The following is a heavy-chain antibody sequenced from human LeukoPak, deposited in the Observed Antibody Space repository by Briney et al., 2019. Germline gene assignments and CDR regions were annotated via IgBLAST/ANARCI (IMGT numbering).Heavy chain of an antibody. V-gene: IGHV1-69*05. J-gene: IGHJ5*02. CDR2: IIPIFGTA. Sequence: ASVKVSCKASGGTFSSYAISWVRQAPGQGLEWMGGIIPIFGTANYAQKFQGRVTITTDESTSTAYMELSSLRSEDTAVYYCARGGFGCSSTSCLRGFDPWGQGTLVTVSS. CDR3: ARGGFGCSSTSCLRGFDP. D-gene: IGHD2-2*01. CDR1: GGTFSSYA.